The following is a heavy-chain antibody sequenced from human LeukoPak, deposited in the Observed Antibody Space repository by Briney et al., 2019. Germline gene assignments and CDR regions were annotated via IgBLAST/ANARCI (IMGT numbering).Heavy chain of an antibody. CDR2: ISGSGGGT. CDR1: GFTFSSYS. V-gene: IGHV3-23*01. CDR3: SKEIWCGGSCHLFAY. J-gene: IGHJ4*02. D-gene: IGHD2-15*01. Sequence: GGSLRLSCAASGFTFSSYSMRWVRQAPGKGLEWVSAISGSGGGTYYADSVKGRFTISRDNSKNTLYLQMNSLRAEDTAVYYCSKEIWCGGSCHLFAYWGQASLVTVSS.